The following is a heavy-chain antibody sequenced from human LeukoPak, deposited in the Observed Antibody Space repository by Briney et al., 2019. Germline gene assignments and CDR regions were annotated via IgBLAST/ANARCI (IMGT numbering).Heavy chain of an antibody. Sequence: GGSLRLSCAASGFTFSSYSMNWVRQAPGKGLEWVSSISSSSYIYYADSVKGRFTISRDNAKNSLYLQMNSLRAEDTAVYYCARVVAAAHWYFDLWGRGTLVTVSS. CDR1: GFTFSSYS. V-gene: IGHV3-21*01. CDR3: ARVVAAAHWYFDL. D-gene: IGHD6-13*01. J-gene: IGHJ2*01. CDR2: ISSSSYI.